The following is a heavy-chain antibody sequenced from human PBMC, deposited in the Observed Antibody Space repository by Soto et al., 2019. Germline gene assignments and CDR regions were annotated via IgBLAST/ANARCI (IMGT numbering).Heavy chain of an antibody. D-gene: IGHD3-10*01. V-gene: IGHV4-59*01. J-gene: IGHJ4*02. CDR1: GDSNSSYY. CDR2: ISYSGST. CDR3: ARDDSERPATY. Sequence: SETLSLTCTVSGDSNSSYYWSWIRQSPGKGLEWIGYISYSGSTSYNPSLKSRVTISVDTSKNQFSLKLTSVTAADTAMYYCARDDSERPATYWGQGTLVTVSS.